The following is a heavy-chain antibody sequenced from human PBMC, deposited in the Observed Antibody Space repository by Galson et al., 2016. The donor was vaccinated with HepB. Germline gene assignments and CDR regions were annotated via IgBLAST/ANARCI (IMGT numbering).Heavy chain of an antibody. Sequence: SLRLSCAASGFTFSDYYMDWVRQAPGKGLEWVGRIRNKVNSYTTEYAASVKGRFTISRDDSKTTVYLQMNSLKTDDTAVYYCTTDFIRWGECSSTSCYLNWGQGTLVTVSS. CDR1: GFTFSDYY. V-gene: IGHV3-72*01. D-gene: IGHD2-2*01. CDR2: IRNKVNSYTT. CDR3: TTDFIRWGECSSTSCYLN. J-gene: IGHJ4*02.